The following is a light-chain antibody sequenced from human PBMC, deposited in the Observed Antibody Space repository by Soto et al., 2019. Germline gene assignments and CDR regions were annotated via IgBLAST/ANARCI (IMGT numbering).Light chain of an antibody. Sequence: EILMTQSPVTLSVSPGERATLSCRASQSVSSNLAWYQQKPGQAPSLLIYGAFTRATGIPARFSGTGSGTEFTLTISSLQSEDFAVYYCQQYSNWPLTFGGGTKVDIK. CDR1: QSVSSN. CDR3: QQYSNWPLT. J-gene: IGKJ4*01. V-gene: IGKV3-15*01. CDR2: GAF.